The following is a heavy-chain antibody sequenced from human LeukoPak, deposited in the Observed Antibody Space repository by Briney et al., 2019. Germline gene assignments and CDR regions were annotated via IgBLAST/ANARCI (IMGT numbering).Heavy chain of an antibody. CDR2: FSRNGHDT. CDR3: AKGSLGSWYFFDS. Sequence: PGGSLRLSCAASGFTFGSSPMSWVRQAPGKGPEWVATFSRNGHDTYYADSVKGRFTIFRDNSKSTLYLQMNSLRAEDTAVYYCAKGSLGSWYFFDSWGQGTLVTVSS. CDR1: GFTFGSSP. J-gene: IGHJ4*02. V-gene: IGHV3-23*01. D-gene: IGHD6-13*01.